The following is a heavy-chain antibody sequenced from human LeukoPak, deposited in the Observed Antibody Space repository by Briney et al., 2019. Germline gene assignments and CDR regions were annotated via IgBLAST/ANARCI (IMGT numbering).Heavy chain of an antibody. Sequence: ASVTVSCTASGYTFTSYGISWVRQAPGQGLEWMGWISAYNGNTNYAQKPQGRVTMTTDTSTSTAYMELRSLRSDDTAVYYCARGGDEYCSGGSCSDYWGQGTLVTVSS. CDR2: ISAYNGNT. CDR1: GYTFTSYG. J-gene: IGHJ4*02. CDR3: ARGGDEYCSGGSCSDY. D-gene: IGHD2-15*01. V-gene: IGHV1-18*01.